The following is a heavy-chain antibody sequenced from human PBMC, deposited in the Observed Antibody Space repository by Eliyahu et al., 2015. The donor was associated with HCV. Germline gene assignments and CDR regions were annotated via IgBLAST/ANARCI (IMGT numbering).Heavy chain of an antibody. D-gene: IGHD6-19*01. CDR1: GFPLGTSQ. V-gene: IGHV3-11*01. Sequence: QVHLVESGGGLVKPGGSLRLSXAASGFPLGTSQVTWIRQAPGKGPEWVSYISGSGSSMYYPDSVKGRFTISRDNAKNSLYLQMNSLRAEDTALYYCVRDVGGWSKFDSWGQGTLVTVAS. J-gene: IGHJ4*02. CDR3: VRDVGGWSKFDS. CDR2: ISGSGSSM.